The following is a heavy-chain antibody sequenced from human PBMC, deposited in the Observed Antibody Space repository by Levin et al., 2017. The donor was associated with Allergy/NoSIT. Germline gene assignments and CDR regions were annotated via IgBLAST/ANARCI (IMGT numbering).Heavy chain of an antibody. CDR2: INWNSNTV. J-gene: IGHJ4*02. Sequence: PGGSLRLSCAASGFAFDDYAMHWVRQAPGKGLEWVSGINWNSNTVDYADSVKGRFTISGDNAKNSLYLEMSGLRVEDTALYYCAKAAYSYGYGRFDYWGQGSLVTVS. D-gene: IGHD5-18*01. V-gene: IGHV3-9*01. CDR3: AKAAYSYGYGRFDY. CDR1: GFAFDDYA.